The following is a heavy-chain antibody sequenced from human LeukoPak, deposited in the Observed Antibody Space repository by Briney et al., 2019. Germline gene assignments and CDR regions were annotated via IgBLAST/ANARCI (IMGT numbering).Heavy chain of an antibody. CDR1: GGSISSGGYS. CDR2: IYYSGST. Sequence: SETLSLTCAVSGGSISSGGYSWSWIRQPPGKGLEWIGYIYYSGSTNYNPSLKSRVTISVDTSKNQFSLKLSSVTAADTAVYYCARELYYYDSSGYCDAFDIWGQGTMVTVSS. J-gene: IGHJ3*02. D-gene: IGHD3-22*01. V-gene: IGHV4-61*08. CDR3: ARELYYYDSSGYCDAFDI.